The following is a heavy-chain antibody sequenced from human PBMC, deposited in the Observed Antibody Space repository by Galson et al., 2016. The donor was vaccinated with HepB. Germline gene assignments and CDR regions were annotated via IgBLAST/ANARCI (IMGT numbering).Heavy chain of an antibody. CDR3: AREGSGSHQYSFDY. CDR2: INTNSGAT. J-gene: IGHJ4*02. D-gene: IGHD3-10*01. Sequence: SVKVSCKASGYSFTDYYMHWVRQAPGHGLEWMGWINTNSGATKYARKFEGWVTTTTVTMTRDASINTVFMELSGLTSGDTAVYYCAREGSGSHQYSFDYWGQGTQVTVFS. V-gene: IGHV1-2*04. CDR1: GYSFTDYY.